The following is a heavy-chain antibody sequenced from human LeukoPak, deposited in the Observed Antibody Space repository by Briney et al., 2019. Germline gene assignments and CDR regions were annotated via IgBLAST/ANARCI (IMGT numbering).Heavy chain of an antibody. Sequence: GASVKVSCKASGYTFTSYYMHWARQAPGQGLEWMGIINPSGGSTSYAQKFQGRVTMTRDTSTSTVYMELSSLRSEDTAVYYCARDPRLFYSYDYYYYYGMDVWGQGTTVTVSS. D-gene: IGHD5-18*01. V-gene: IGHV1-46*01. CDR1: GYTFTSYY. CDR2: INPSGGST. CDR3: ARDPRLFYSYDYYYYYGMDV. J-gene: IGHJ6*02.